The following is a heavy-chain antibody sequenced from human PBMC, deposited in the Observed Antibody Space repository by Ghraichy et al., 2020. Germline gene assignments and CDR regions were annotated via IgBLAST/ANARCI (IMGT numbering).Heavy chain of an antibody. CDR3: AKGRGSGRHWGSTQGYGMDV. V-gene: IGHV3-23*01. CDR2: ISGGGGST. CDR1: GFNFDNYA. D-gene: IGHD7-27*01. Sequence: GGSLRLSCAASGFNFDNYAMSWVRQAPGKGLEWVSGISGGGGSTYYADSVKGRFTISRDNSKNTLYLQMNSLRAEDTAVYYCAKGRGSGRHWGSTQGYGMDVWGQGTTVIVSS. J-gene: IGHJ6*02.